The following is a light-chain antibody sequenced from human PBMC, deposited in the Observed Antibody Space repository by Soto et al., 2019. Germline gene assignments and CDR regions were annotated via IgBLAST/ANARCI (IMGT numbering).Light chain of an antibody. CDR1: QSVSSY. V-gene: IGKV3-11*01. CDR2: DAS. Sequence: EIVLTQSPATLSLSPGERATLSCRASQSVSSYLAWYQQKPGQAPRLLIYDASNRATGIPARFSGSGSGTDFTLTISCLEPEDFAVYYCQQRSNWPPVTFGQGTKVEIK. J-gene: IGKJ1*01. CDR3: QQRSNWPPVT.